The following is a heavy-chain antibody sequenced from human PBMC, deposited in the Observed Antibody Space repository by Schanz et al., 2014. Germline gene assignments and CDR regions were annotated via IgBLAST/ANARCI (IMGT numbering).Heavy chain of an antibody. V-gene: IGHV3-23*01. Sequence: EVQLLESGGGLVQPGGSLRLSCAASGFTFSSYAMSWVRQAPGKGLEWVSAISGSGETTYYADSVKGRFTISRDNSKNALYLQMNSLRDEDTAVYYCARRITGTHHNPYYHGMDVWGQGTTVTVSS. D-gene: IGHD1-20*01. CDR2: ISGSGETT. J-gene: IGHJ6*02. CDR3: ARRITGTHHNPYYHGMDV. CDR1: GFTFSSYA.